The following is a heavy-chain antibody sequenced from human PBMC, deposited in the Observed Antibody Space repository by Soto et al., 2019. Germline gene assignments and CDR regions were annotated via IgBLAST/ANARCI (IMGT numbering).Heavy chain of an antibody. Sequence: SETLSLTCTVSGDSISNYYWSLIRQPPGKGLEWIGYIYYSGSTNYNPSLKSRVTISLDTSKNQFSLKPSSVTAADTAAYYCARHFWVGRSWYIGAFDIWGQGTMVTVSS. J-gene: IGHJ3*02. D-gene: IGHD6-13*01. CDR1: GDSISNYY. CDR2: IYYSGST. CDR3: ARHFWVGRSWYIGAFDI. V-gene: IGHV4-59*08.